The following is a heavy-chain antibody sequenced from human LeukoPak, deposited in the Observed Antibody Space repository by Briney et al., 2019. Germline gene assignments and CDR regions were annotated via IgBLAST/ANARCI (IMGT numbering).Heavy chain of an antibody. D-gene: IGHD4-23*01. CDR1: GFTFSNYY. CDR3: ARDYGGNSEPLDY. J-gene: IGHJ4*02. CDR2: ISSGSSYI. V-gene: IGHV3-21*01. Sequence: GGSLRLSCAASGFTFSNYYMNWVRQAPGKGLEWVSSISSGSSYIYYADSVKGRFTISRDNAKNSLYLQMNSLRAEDTAVYYCARDYGGNSEPLDYWGQGTLVIVSS.